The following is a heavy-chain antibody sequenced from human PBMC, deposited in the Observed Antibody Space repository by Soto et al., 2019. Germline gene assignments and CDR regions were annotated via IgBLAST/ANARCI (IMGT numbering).Heavy chain of an antibody. J-gene: IGHJ4*02. CDR1: GFTFSNYW. V-gene: IGHV3-7*05. CDR2: INPDGGAK. D-gene: IGHD3-10*01. Sequence: EVHLVESGGGLVQPGGSLRLSCAASGFTFSNYWMTWVRQAPGKGLEWVANINPDGGAKYYVDSVKGRFTLSRDNAKNSLYLQMSSLRAEATAVYYCAKAFYNGNSDFGYWGQGTLVTVSS. CDR3: AKAFYNGNSDFGY.